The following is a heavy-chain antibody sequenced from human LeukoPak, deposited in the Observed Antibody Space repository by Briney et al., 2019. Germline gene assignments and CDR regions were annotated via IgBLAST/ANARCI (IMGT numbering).Heavy chain of an antibody. D-gene: IGHD5-24*01. V-gene: IGHV4-59*08. CDR3: ARGARAGYNLEPFDY. CDR1: GGSMSSYY. CDR2: IYYSGST. J-gene: IGHJ4*02. Sequence: PSETLSLTCTVSGGSMSSYYWSWIRQPPGKGLEWLGYIYYSGSTKYNPSLKSRVTISVDTSKNQFSLKLSSVTAADTAVYYCARGARAGYNLEPFDYWGQGTLVTVSS.